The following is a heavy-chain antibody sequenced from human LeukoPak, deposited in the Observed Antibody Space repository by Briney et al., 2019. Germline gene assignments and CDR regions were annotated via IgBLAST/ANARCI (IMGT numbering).Heavy chain of an antibody. D-gene: IGHD2-2*01. J-gene: IGHJ6*04. CDR1: GFTFSSYW. Sequence: SGGSLRLSCAASGFTFSSYWMHWVRQVPGKGLVWVSRINSDGSSTSYADSVKGRFTISRDNAKNTLYLQMNSLRAEDTAVYYCATLRDIVLVATTPTDVWGKGTTVIVSS. CDR2: INSDGSST. V-gene: IGHV3-74*01. CDR3: ATLRDIVLVATTPTDV.